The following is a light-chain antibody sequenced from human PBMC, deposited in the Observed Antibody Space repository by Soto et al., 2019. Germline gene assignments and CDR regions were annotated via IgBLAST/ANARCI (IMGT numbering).Light chain of an antibody. J-gene: IGKJ1*01. CDR3: QHWNSYSEA. CDR2: KAS. Sequence: DIQMTQSPSTLSGSVGDRVTITCRASQTISSWLAWYQKKPGKAPNLLIYKASTLKSGVPSRFSGSGSGTEFNLTISRLQTDDFATYECQHWNSYSEAFGQGTKVDIK. CDR1: QTISSW. V-gene: IGKV1-5*03.